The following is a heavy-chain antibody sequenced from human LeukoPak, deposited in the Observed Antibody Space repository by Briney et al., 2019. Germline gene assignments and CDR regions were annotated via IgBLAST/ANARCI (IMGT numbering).Heavy chain of an antibody. J-gene: IGHJ4*02. V-gene: IGHV1-18*01. CDR3: ARVVGMYSSSSAFDY. D-gene: IGHD6-6*01. Sequence: ASVKVSCKASGYTFSNFGIAWVRQAPGQGLEWIGWISAYNGDTNYAQKFQGRVTMTTDTSTTTAYMELRSLRSDDTAVYYCARVVGMYSSSSAFDYWGQGTLVTVSS. CDR2: ISAYNGDT. CDR1: GYTFSNFG.